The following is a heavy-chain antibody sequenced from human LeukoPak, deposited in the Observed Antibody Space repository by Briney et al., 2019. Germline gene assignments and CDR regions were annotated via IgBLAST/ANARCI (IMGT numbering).Heavy chain of an antibody. Sequence: SVKVSCKASGGTFSSYAISWVRQAPGQGLEWMGRIIPILGIANYAQKFQGRVTITADKSTSTAYMELSSLRSEDTAVYYCARDRGYQLLLALGYYYYGMDVWGQGTTVTVSS. CDR2: IIPILGIA. CDR1: GGTFSSYA. V-gene: IGHV1-69*04. J-gene: IGHJ6*02. D-gene: IGHD2-2*01. CDR3: ARDRGYQLLLALGYYYYGMDV.